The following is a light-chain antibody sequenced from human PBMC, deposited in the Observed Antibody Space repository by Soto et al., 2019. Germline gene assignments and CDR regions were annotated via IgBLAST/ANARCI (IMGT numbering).Light chain of an antibody. CDR2: GNS. J-gene: IGLJ2*01. CDR3: QSYDRSLGGYVV. CDR1: SSNIGAGYD. V-gene: IGLV1-40*01. Sequence: QSVLTQPPSVSGAPGQRVTISCTGSSSNIGAGYDVHWYQQLPGTAPKLPSDGNSNRPSGVPDRFSGSKSGTSASLAITGLQAEDEADYYCQSYDRSLGGYVVFGGGTKLNVL.